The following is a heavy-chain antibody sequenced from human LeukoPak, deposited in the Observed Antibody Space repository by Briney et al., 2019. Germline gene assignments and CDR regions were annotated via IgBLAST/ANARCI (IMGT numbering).Heavy chain of an antibody. CDR1: RFTFSSYW. CDR3: ARASASYSAYDDY. J-gene: IGHJ4*02. Sequence: PGGSLRLSCAASRFTFSSYWMSWVRQAPGKGLEWVANINQDGSEKYYVDSVKGRFTISRDNAKNSLYLQMNSLRAEATAVYYCARASASYSAYDDYWGQGTLVTVSS. D-gene: IGHD5-12*01. CDR2: INQDGSEK. V-gene: IGHV3-7*01.